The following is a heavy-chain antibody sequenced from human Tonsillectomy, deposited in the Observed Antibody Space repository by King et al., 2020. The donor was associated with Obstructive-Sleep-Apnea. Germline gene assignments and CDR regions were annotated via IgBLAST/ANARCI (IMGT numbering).Heavy chain of an antibody. Sequence: VQLVESGGGVVQPGRSLRLSCAASGFTFSSYAMHWVRQAPGKGLEWVAVISYDGSNKYYADSVKGRFTISRDNSKNTLYLQMNSLRAEDTAVYYCARDSIPYCGCDCYLTHYWGQGTLVTVSP. CDR1: GFTFSSYA. V-gene: IGHV3-30*04. D-gene: IGHD2-21*02. CDR3: ARDSIPYCGCDCYLTHY. J-gene: IGHJ4*02. CDR2: ISYDGSNK.